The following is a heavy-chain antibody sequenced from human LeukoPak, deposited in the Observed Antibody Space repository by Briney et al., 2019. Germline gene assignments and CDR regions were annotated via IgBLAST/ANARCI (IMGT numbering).Heavy chain of an antibody. D-gene: IGHD2-2*01. CDR2: ISGSGGST. J-gene: IGHJ4*02. Sequence: PGGSLRLSCAASGFTFSSYAMSWVRQAPGKGLEWVSAISGSGGSTYYADSVKGRFTISRDNSKNTLYLQMNSLRAEDTAVYYCARGGLSSTSCYDYWGQGTLVTVSS. CDR1: GFTFSSYA. CDR3: ARGGLSSTSCYDY. V-gene: IGHV3-23*01.